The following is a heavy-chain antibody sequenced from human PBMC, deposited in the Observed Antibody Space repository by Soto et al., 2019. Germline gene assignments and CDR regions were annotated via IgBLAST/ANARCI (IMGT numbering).Heavy chain of an antibody. J-gene: IGHJ3*02. CDR1: GYTFTGYY. CDR2: INPNSGGT. V-gene: IGHV1-2*04. CDR3: ARGIQDYDILTGSARGAFDI. D-gene: IGHD3-9*01. Sequence: ASVKVSCKASGYTFTGYYMHWVRQAPGQGLEWMGWINPNSGGTNYAQKFQGWVTMTRDTSISTAYMELSRLRSDDTAVYYCARGIQDYDILTGSARGAFDIWGQGTMVTVSS.